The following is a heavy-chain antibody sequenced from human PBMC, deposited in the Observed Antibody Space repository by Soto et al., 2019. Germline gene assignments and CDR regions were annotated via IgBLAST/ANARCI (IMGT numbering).Heavy chain of an antibody. J-gene: IGHJ4*02. CDR1: GFTFSSYS. Sequence: PGGSLRLSCAASGFTFSSYSMNWVRQAPGKGLEWVSSISSSSSYINYADSVKGRFTISRDNAKNSLYLQMNSLRAEDTAVYYCARDVPGSCEFEYWGRGTLVTVSS. CDR3: ARDVPGSCEFEY. V-gene: IGHV3-21*01. CDR2: ISSSSSYI. D-gene: IGHD2-15*01.